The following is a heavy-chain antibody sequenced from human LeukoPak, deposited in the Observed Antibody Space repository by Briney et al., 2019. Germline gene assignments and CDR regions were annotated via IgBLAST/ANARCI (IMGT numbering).Heavy chain of an antibody. CDR3: ASSDSSGYYSERSPAFFDY. CDR2: INTNTGNP. D-gene: IGHD3-22*01. J-gene: IGHJ4*02. V-gene: IGHV7-4-1*02. CDR1: GYTFTSYA. Sequence: ASVKVSCKASGYTFTSYAMNWVRQAPGQGLEWMGWINTNTGNPTYAQGFTGRFVFSLDTSVSTAYLQISSPKAEDTAVYYCASSDSSGYYSERSPAFFDYWGQGTLVTVSS.